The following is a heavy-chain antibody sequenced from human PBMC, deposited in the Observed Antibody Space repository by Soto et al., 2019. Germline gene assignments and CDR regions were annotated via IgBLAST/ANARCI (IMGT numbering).Heavy chain of an antibody. Sequence: GASVKVSCKASGYTFTSYAMHWVRQAPGQRLEWMGWINAGNGNTKYSQKFQGRVTITRDTSASTAYMELSSLRSEDTAVYYCARDRIVVVPAAMPALNNWFDPWGQGTLVTVSS. V-gene: IGHV1-3*01. J-gene: IGHJ5*02. CDR3: ARDRIVVVPAAMPALNNWFDP. D-gene: IGHD2-2*01. CDR1: GYTFTSYA. CDR2: INAGNGNT.